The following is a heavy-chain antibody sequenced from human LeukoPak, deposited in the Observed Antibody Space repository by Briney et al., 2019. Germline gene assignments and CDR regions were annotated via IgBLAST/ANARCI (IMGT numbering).Heavy chain of an antibody. V-gene: IGHV3-30*18. D-gene: IGHD2-21*02. CDR1: GFTFSSYG. J-gene: IGHJ4*02. CDR3: AKDYCGGDCSYFDY. CDR2: ISYDGSDK. Sequence: GGSLRLSCAASGFTFSSYGMHWVRQAPGKGLEWVAVISYDGSDKYYADSVKGRFTISRDNSKNTLYLQMNSLRAEDTAVYYCAKDYCGGDCSYFDYWDQGTLVTVSS.